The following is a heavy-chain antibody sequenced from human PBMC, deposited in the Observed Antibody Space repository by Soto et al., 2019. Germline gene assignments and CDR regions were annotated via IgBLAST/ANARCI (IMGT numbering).Heavy chain of an antibody. CDR2: IYYSGST. CDR1: GGSVSSGSYY. CDR3: ARELVPRGNAYYYYYDMDV. J-gene: IGHJ6*04. D-gene: IGHD6-13*01. Sequence: SETLSLTCTVSGGSVSSGSYYWSWIRQPPGKGLEWIGYIYYSGSTNYNPSLKSRVTISVDTSKNQFSLKLSSVTAADTDVYYCARELVPRGNAYYYYYDMDVWGKGTTVTVSS. V-gene: IGHV4-61*01.